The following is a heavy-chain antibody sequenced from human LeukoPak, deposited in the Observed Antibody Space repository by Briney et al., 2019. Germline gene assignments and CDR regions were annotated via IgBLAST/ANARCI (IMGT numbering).Heavy chain of an antibody. V-gene: IGHV4-39*07. CDR1: GGSISSRSYY. Sequence: SETLFLTCTVSGGSISSRSYYWGWIRQHPGKGLEWIGSIYYSGSTYYNPSLKSRVTISVDTSKNQFSLKLSSVTAADTAVYYCATSAGFWSGYYSYWGQGTLVTVSS. J-gene: IGHJ4*02. CDR2: IYYSGST. CDR3: ATSAGFWSGYYSY. D-gene: IGHD3-3*01.